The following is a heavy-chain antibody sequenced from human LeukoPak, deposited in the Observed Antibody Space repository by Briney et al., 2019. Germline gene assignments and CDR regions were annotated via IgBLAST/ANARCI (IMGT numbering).Heavy chain of an antibody. CDR2: IYYSGST. J-gene: IGHJ4*02. Sequence: SETLSLTCTVSGGSISSYYWSWIRQPPGKGLEWIGYIYYSGSTNYNPSLKSRVTISLDTSKNQFSLKLSSVTAADTAVYYCARRARSGWYLDYWGQGALVTVSS. V-gene: IGHV4-59*01. CDR1: GGSISSYY. CDR3: ARRARSGWYLDY. D-gene: IGHD6-19*01.